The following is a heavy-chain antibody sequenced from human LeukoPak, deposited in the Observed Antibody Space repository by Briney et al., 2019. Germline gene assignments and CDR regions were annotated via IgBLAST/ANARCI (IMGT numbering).Heavy chain of an antibody. J-gene: IGHJ5*02. D-gene: IGHD6-19*01. CDR2: IYYTGTT. Sequence: WETLSLTCTVSGGSISINSYYWAWIRQPPGKGLEWIGSIYYTGTTYYNPSLKNRVTISVDTSNNQFSLRLTSVTAADTAVYYCARVNKQWLKPNWFDPWGQGTLVTVSS. V-gene: IGHV4-39*07. CDR1: GGSISINSYY. CDR3: ARVNKQWLKPNWFDP.